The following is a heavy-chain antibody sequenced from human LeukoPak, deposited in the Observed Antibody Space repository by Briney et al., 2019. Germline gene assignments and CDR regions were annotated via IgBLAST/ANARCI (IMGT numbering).Heavy chain of an antibody. CDR2: ISGDGITT. D-gene: IGHD3/OR15-3a*01. CDR3: ARDRGGTA. Sequence: GGSLRLSCAASGLTFNRSAMHWVRQAPGKGLEWVGLISGDGITTYYLDSVKGRFTISRDNSKNTLYLQMRSLRPEDTAVYYCARDRGGTAWGQGTLVTVSS. V-gene: IGHV3-43*02. CDR1: GLTFNRSA. J-gene: IGHJ5*02.